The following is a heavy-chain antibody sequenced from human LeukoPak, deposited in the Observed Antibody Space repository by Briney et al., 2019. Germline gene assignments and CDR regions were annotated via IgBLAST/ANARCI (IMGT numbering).Heavy chain of an antibody. CDR1: EFTFTSYE. J-gene: IGHJ3*02. CDR2: ISSSGNTI. V-gene: IGHV3-48*03. CDR3: ARGPSIAARYDAFDI. D-gene: IGHD6-6*01. Sequence: GGSLRLSCAASEFTFTSYELNWVRQAPGKGLEWVSYISSSGNTISYADSVKGRLTISRDNAKNSLYLQVISLRAEDTAVYYCARGPSIAARYDAFDIWGQGTMVTVSS.